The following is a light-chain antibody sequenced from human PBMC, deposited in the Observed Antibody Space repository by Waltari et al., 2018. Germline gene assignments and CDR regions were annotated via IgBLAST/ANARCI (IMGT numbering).Light chain of an antibody. J-gene: IGLJ1*01. Sequence: SYELTQPPSVSVAPGQTARITCDGDKIGSKNVHWYQHKPGQAPVLVVYDAGDRPSGIPERFSGSSSGNTAALTISRVDAGDEAEYYCQVWDSGTNHYVFGTVTKVTVL. V-gene: IGLV3-21*02. CDR1: KIGSKN. CDR2: DAG. CDR3: QVWDSGTNHYV.